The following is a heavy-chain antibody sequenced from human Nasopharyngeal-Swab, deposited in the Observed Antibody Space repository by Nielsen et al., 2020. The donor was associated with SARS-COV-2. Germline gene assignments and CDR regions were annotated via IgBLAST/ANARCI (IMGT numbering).Heavy chain of an antibody. D-gene: IGHD5-12*01. V-gene: IGHV3-48*03. CDR2: ISTTTATI. J-gene: IGHJ3*02. Sequence: GESLKISCAASGLGFSNYEMNWVRQAPGKGLEWISYISTTTATIYYADFVKGRFTIARDNAKNSLYLQMNSLRAEDTAVYYCAREVPYSGHDDAFDIWGQGTMVTVSA. CDR1: GLGFSNYE. CDR3: AREVPYSGHDDAFDI.